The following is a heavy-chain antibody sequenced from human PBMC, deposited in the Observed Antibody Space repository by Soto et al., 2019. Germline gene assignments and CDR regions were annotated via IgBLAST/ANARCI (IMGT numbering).Heavy chain of an antibody. J-gene: IGHJ5*02. CDR3: ARGYYDSSGYYRLFDA. D-gene: IGHD3-22*01. CDR2: FGTAGDT. CDR1: GFTFRSYA. V-gene: IGHV3-13*01. Sequence: EVQLLESGGGLVQPGGSLRLSCAASGFTFRSYAMHWVRQTTGKGLEWVSGFGTAGDTYYTGSVKGRFTISRENAQNSLYLQMNSLRAGDTAVYYCARGYYDSSGYYRLFDAWGQGTLVTVSP.